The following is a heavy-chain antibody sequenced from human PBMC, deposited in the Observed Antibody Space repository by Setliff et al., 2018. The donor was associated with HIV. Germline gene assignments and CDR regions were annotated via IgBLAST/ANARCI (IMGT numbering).Heavy chain of an antibody. Sequence: GGSLRLSCAASGFTFSTYWMTWVRQAPGKGLEWVANIKQDGSEKNYVDSVKGRITISRDNAKNSVYLQMNSLRAEDTAVYYCAGETIWSGHSYFDYWGQGTLVTVSS. V-gene: IGHV3-7*03. CDR3: AGETIWSGHSYFDY. CDR1: GFTFSTYW. J-gene: IGHJ4*02. D-gene: IGHD3-3*01. CDR2: IKQDGSEK.